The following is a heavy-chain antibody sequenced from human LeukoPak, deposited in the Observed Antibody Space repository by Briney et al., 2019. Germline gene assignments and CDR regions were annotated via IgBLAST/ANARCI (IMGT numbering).Heavy chain of an antibody. CDR2: ISYDGTNK. D-gene: IGHD4-23*01. CDR1: GFTFSSYS. V-gene: IGHV3-30*04. J-gene: IGHJ3*02. CDR3: ARDDGGNSEAFDI. Sequence: GGSLRLSCAASGFTFSSYSMHWVRQAPGKGLEWVALISYDGTNKYFADSVKGRFTISRDNSKNTLYLQMNSLRPEDTAVYYCARDDGGNSEAFDIWGQGTVVTVSS.